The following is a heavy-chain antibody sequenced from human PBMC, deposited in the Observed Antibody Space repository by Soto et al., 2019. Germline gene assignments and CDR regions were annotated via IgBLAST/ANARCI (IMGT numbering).Heavy chain of an antibody. CDR2: ISSNGGST. V-gene: IGHV3-64D*08. J-gene: IGHJ6*02. CDR1: GFTFSSYA. CDR3: VKGCSSTSCYGDYYYGMDV. D-gene: IGHD2-2*01. Sequence: GGSLRLSCSASGFTFSSYAMHWVRQAPGKGLDYVSAISSNGGSTYYADSVKGRFTISRDNSKNTLYLQMSSLRAEDTAVYYCVKGCSSTSCYGDYYYGMDVWGQGTTVTVSS.